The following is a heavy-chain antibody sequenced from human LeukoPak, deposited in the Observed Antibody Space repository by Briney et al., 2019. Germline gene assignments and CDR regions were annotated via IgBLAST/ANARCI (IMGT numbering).Heavy chain of an antibody. CDR2: IFPSGGEI. V-gene: IGHV3-23*01. J-gene: IGHJ4*02. D-gene: IGHD3-22*01. Sequence: GGSLRLSCAASGFTFSTFAMLWGRQPRGKGLQWVSSIFPSGGEIHYADSVRGRFTISRDNSKSTLSLQMNSLRAEDTAVYYCARDFSTYYDSSSFYGDSCFDYWGQGILVTVSS. CDR1: GFTFSTFA. CDR3: ARDFSTYYDSSSFYGDSCFDY.